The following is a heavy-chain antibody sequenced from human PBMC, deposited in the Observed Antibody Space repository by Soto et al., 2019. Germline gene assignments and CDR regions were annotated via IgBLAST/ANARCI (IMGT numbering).Heavy chain of an antibody. CDR2: IGGRGDT. D-gene: IGHD2-21*02. CDR1: GFPFSTYA. V-gene: IGHV3-23*01. J-gene: IGHJ4*02. CDR3: AKRVAPGDSGRGFDY. Sequence: GGSLRLSCAASGFPFSTYAMSWVRQAPGKGPEWVSGIGGRGDTYYADSVKGRFTISRDNSKNTLDLHMNSLGAEDTAVYYCAKRVAPGDSGRGFDYWGQGSLVTASS.